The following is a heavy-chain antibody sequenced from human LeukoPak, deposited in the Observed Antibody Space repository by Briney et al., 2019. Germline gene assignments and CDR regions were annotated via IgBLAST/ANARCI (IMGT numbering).Heavy chain of an antibody. J-gene: IGHJ4*02. CDR1: GFTFSNYV. CDR3: AKVRAPSGWFNSDY. CDR2: ISGSGDST. Sequence: PGGSLRLSCAVSGFTFSNYVMSWVRQAPGKGLEWVSGISGSGDSTYYADSVKGRFTISRDNSKNTLYPQMNSLRVEDTAAYYCAKVRAPSGWFNSDYWGQGTLVTVSS. V-gene: IGHV3-23*01. D-gene: IGHD6-19*01.